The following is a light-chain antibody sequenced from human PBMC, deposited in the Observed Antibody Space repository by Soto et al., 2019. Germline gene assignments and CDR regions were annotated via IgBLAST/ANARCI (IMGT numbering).Light chain of an antibody. CDR2: ATS. CDR1: QSITTY. J-gene: IGKJ4*01. V-gene: IGKV1-39*01. Sequence: DIQMTQSPSSLSASVGDRVTITCRASQSITTYLYWYQQKPGKAPKLLIYATSSLQSGVPSRFSGSGSGPDITLTISSLQPEDFATYHCQQSYSTPRTFGGGTKVDIK. CDR3: QQSYSTPRT.